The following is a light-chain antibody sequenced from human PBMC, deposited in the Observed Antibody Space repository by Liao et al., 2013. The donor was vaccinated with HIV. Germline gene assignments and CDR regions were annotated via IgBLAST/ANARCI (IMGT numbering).Light chain of an antibody. Sequence: SYELTQPPSVSVAPGKTARITCGGNNIGSKSVHWYQQKPGQAPVLVIYYDSDRPSGIPERFSGSNSGNTATLTISRVEAGDEADYYCQVWDSSSDHRDYVFGTGTKVTV. CDR2: YDS. CDR1: NIGSKS. J-gene: IGLJ1*01. CDR3: QVWDSSSDHRDYV. V-gene: IGLV3-21*01.